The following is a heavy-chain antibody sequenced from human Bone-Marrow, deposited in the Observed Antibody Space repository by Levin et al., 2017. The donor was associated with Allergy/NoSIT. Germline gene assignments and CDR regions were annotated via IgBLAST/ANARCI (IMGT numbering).Heavy chain of an antibody. J-gene: IGHJ4*02. CDR3: VLSLRHTFPAAPILDN. CDR1: GFTFSSYT. CDR2: ISSKSTYI. V-gene: IGHV3-21*06. D-gene: IGHD2-2*01. Sequence: PGGSLRLSCEVSGFTFSSYTLNWVRQAPGKGLEWVSSISSKSTYIHYADSVKGRFAISRDNAKSSLYLQMSSLRAEDTAVYYCVLSLRHTFPAAPILDNWGRGTLVTVSS.